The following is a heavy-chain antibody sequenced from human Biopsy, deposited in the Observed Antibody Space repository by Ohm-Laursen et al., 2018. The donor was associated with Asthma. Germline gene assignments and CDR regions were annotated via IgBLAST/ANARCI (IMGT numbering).Heavy chain of an antibody. Sequence: SDTLSLTCSLSSGSGGYMRSGNYYWGWIRQPPGKGLEWIGSIYYSGTTYYNPSLESRVTVSAATSKNQFSLTLTSVTAADTAVYYCVRGSSSWHHGPFHYYYGLDVWGQGTTATVSS. CDR3: VRGSSSWHHGPFHYYYGLDV. D-gene: IGHD6-13*01. V-gene: IGHV4-39*01. J-gene: IGHJ6*02. CDR2: IYYSGTT. CDR1: SGSGGYMRSGNYY.